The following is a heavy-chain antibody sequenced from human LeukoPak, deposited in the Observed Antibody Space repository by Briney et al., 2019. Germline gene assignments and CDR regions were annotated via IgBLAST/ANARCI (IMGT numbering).Heavy chain of an antibody. D-gene: IGHD5-24*01. CDR3: AKDRRWLDAFDI. V-gene: IGHV1-69*04. CDR1: GGTFSSYA. CDR2: IIPILGIA. Sequence: ASVKVSCKASGGTFSSYAISWVRQAPGQGLEWMGRIIPILGIANYAQKFQGRVTITADKSTSTAYMELSSLRSEDTAVYYCAKDRRWLDAFDIWGQGTMVTVSS. J-gene: IGHJ3*02.